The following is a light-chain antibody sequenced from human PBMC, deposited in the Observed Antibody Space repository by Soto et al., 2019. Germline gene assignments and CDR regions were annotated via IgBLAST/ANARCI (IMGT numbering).Light chain of an antibody. CDR1: QSVSGC. V-gene: IGKV3-11*01. CDR2: DAS. Sequence: EIVLTQSPATLSLSPGERATLSFRASQSVSGCLAWYQQKPGQAPRLLIYDASKRATGIPARFSGSGFGTDFTLTISSLEPEDFAVYYCQQRSKWRTFGQGTKVDI. J-gene: IGKJ1*01. CDR3: QQRSKWRT.